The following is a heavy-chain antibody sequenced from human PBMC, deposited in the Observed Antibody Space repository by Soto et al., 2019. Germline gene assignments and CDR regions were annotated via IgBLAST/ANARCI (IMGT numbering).Heavy chain of an antibody. CDR2: ISAYNGNT. CDR3: ARDPPITGSLRGTPLMAV. CDR1: VYIFTSYG. V-gene: IGHV1-18*04. D-gene: IGHD1-20*01. J-gene: IGHJ6*02. Sequence: GXSVKVSCEASVYIFTSYGISWVRQAPGQGLEWMGWISAYNGNTNYEQKFQGRVAMTTDTSTNTAYLELRTLRSDDAAVYYCARDPPITGSLRGTPLMAVWGQGTTVTVSS.